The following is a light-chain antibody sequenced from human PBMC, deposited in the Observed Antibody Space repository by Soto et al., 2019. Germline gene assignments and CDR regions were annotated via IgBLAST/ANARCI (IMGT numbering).Light chain of an antibody. Sequence: QSALTQPASVSGSPGQSITISCTGTGSDIGAYNTVAWYQQHPRRVPKLMIYEVTNRPSGISNRFSGSKSGNTASLTISGLQAEDEGDYYCSSYTRGNTYGFGTGTKVTVL. CDR1: GSDIGAYNT. CDR2: EVT. J-gene: IGLJ1*01. V-gene: IGLV2-14*01. CDR3: SSYTRGNTYG.